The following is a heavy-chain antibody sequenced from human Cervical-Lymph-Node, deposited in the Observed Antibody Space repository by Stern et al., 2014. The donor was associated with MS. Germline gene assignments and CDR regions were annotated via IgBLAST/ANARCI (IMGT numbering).Heavy chain of an antibody. CDR2: ISWNSGNI. Sequence: EVHLVESGGDLVQPGRSLRLSCAASGFTFDDYAMHWVRQAPGKGLEWVSGISWNSGNIGYADSVKGRFTISRDNAKNSLYLQMNSLRAEDTALYYCAKDTWYYDFWSGYYTDWGQGTLVTVSS. CDR3: AKDTWYYDFWSGYYTD. D-gene: IGHD3-3*01. CDR1: GFTFDDYA. J-gene: IGHJ4*02. V-gene: IGHV3-9*01.